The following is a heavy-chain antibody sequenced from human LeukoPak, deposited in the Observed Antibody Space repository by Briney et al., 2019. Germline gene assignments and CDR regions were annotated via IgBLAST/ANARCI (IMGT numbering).Heavy chain of an antibody. Sequence: GGSLRLSCAASGFTVSSNYMSWVRQAPGKGLEWVSVIYSGGSTYYADSVKGRFTISRDNSKNTLYLQMNSLRAEDTAVYYCAREDLTNWFDPWGQGTLVTVSS. CDR1: GFTVSSNY. J-gene: IGHJ5*02. V-gene: IGHV3-53*01. CDR2: IYSGGST. CDR3: AREDLTNWFDP.